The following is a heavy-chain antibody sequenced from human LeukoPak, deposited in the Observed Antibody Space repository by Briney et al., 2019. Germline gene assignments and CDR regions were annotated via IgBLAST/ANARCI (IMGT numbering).Heavy chain of an antibody. J-gene: IGHJ4*02. CDR3: AADIVVVPAAIGGSFDY. Sequence: PGGSLRLSCAASGFTFSSYSMNWVRQAPGKGLEWVSSISGSSSYIYYADTVKGRFTISRDNAKNSLYLQMNSLRAEDTAVYYCAADIVVVPAAIGGSFDYWGQGTLVTVSS. CDR1: GFTFSSYS. CDR2: ISGSSSYI. V-gene: IGHV3-21*01. D-gene: IGHD2-2*01.